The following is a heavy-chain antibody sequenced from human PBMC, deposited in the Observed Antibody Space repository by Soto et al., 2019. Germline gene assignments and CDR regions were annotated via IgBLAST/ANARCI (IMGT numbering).Heavy chain of an antibody. J-gene: IGHJ4*02. CDR3: AKHLGRLQHESYFDY. V-gene: IGHV3-23*01. D-gene: IGHD6-25*01. CDR1: GFTFSSYA. CDR2: ISGSGGST. Sequence: PGGSLRLSCAASGFTFSSYAMSWVRQAPGKGLEWVSAISGSGGSTYYADSVKGRFTISRDNSKNTLYLQMNSLRAEDTAVYYCAKHLGRLQHESYFDYWGQGTLVTVSS.